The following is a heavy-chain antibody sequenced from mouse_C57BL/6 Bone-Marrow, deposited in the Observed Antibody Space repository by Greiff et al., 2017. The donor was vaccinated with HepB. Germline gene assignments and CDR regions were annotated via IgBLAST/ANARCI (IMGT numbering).Heavy chain of an antibody. CDR3: ARGDYDDGAYYAMDY. Sequence: VQLQQPGAELVRPGSSVKLSCKASGYTFTSYWMDWVKQRPGQGLEWIGNIYPSDSETHYNQKFKDKATLTVDKSSSTAYMQLSSLTSEDSAVYYCARGDYDDGAYYAMDYWGQGTSVTVSS. CDR1: GYTFTSYW. J-gene: IGHJ4*01. V-gene: IGHV1-61*01. D-gene: IGHD2-4*01. CDR2: IYPSDSET.